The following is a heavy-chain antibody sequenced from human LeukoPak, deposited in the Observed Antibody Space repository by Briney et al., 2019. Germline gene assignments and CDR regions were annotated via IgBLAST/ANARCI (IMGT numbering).Heavy chain of an antibody. CDR2: IGNNGGGI. Sequence: PGGSLRPSCAASGFTFTSYTMYWVRQAPGKGLEWVSIIGNNGGGIHYADSVRGRFTISRDNSKNTLYLQMTNLRVDDTALYYCAIDPNWETHNWGQGVLVTVSS. CDR1: GFTFTSYT. D-gene: IGHD7-27*01. V-gene: IGHV3-23*01. J-gene: IGHJ4*02. CDR3: AIDPNWETHN.